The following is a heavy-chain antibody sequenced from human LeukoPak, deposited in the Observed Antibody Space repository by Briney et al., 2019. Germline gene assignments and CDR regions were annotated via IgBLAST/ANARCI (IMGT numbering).Heavy chain of an antibody. J-gene: IGHJ5*02. CDR2: IYTSGST. V-gene: IGHV4-4*07. CDR3: AREIGYCSGGSCYHNWFDP. Sequence: SETLSLTCTVSGGSISSYYWSWIRQPAGKGLEWIGRIYTSGSTNYNPSLKSRVTMSVDTSKNQISLKLSSVTAADTAVYYCAREIGYCSGGSCYHNWFDPWGQGTLVTVSS. D-gene: IGHD2-15*01. CDR1: GGSISSYY.